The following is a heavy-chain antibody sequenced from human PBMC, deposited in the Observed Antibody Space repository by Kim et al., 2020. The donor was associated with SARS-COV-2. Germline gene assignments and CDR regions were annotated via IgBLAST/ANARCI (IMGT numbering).Heavy chain of an antibody. D-gene: IGHD3-3*01. CDR3: ARARPPGGRYDFWSGYSYYFDY. Sequence: SQTLSLTCAISGDSVSSNSAAWNWIRQSPSRGLEWLGRTYYRSKWYNDYAVSVKSRITINPDTSKNQFSLQLNSVTPEDTAVYYCARARPPGGRYDFWSGYSYYFDYWGQGTLVTVSS. J-gene: IGHJ4*02. CDR2: TYYRSKWYN. CDR1: GDSVSSNSAA. V-gene: IGHV6-1*01.